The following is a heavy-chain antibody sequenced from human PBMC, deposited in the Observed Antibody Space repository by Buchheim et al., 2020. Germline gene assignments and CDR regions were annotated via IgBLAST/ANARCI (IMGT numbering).Heavy chain of an antibody. CDR1: GFTPSSDW. J-gene: IGHJ4*02. CDR2: INQDGSEK. V-gene: IGHV3-7*01. CDR3: SRRLDY. Sequence: EVQVVESGGTLVQPGGSLRLSCTASGFTPSSDWMDWVRQAPGKGLEWVANINQDGSEKYIVDSVRGRSTISRDNAKNSVYLQMNSLRAEDTAVNYCSRRLDYWGQGTL.